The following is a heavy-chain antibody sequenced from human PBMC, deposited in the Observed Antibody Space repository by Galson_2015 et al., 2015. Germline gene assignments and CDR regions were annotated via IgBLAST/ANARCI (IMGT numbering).Heavy chain of an antibody. CDR2: IKQDGSEK. D-gene: IGHD5-18*01. CDR3: ARVRWMDTAMVETFDY. Sequence: SLRLSCAASGFTFSSYWMSWVRQAPGKGLEWVANIKQDGSEKYYVDSVKGRFTISRDNAKNSLYLQMNSLRVEDTAVYYCARVRWMDTAMVETFDYWGQGTLVTVSS. J-gene: IGHJ4*02. CDR1: GFTFSSYW. V-gene: IGHV3-7*01.